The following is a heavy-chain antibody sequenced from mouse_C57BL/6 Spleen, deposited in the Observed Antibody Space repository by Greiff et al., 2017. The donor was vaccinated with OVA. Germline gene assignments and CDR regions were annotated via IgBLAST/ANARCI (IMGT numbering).Heavy chain of an antibody. V-gene: IGHV1-69*01. J-gene: IGHJ4*01. CDR2: IDPSDSYT. D-gene: IGHD1-1*01. CDR1: GYTFTSYW. Sequence: QVQLQQPGAELVMPGASVKLSCKASGYTFTSYWMHWVKQRPGQGLEWIGEIDPSDSYTNYNQKFKGKSTLTVDKSSSTAYMQLSILTSEDSAVYYCARKVGSSLYYAMDYWGQGTSVTVSS. CDR3: ARKVGSSLYYAMDY.